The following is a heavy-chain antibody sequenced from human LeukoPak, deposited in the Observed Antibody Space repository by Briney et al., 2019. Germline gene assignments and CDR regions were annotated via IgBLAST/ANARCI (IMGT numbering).Heavy chain of an antibody. CDR1: GYTFTINY. CDR2: IYPRDGST. V-gene: IGHV1-46*01. Sequence: ASVRVSCTASGYTFTINYIHWVRQAPGQGLEWMGMIYPRDGSTSYAQKFQGRVTVTRDTSTSAVHMELSGLRSEDTAVYYCARDQEGFDYWGQGTLVTVSS. J-gene: IGHJ4*02. CDR3: ARDQEGFDY.